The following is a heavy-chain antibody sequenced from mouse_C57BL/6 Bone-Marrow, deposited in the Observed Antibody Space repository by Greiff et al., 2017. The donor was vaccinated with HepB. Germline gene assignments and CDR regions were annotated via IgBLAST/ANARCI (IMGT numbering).Heavy chain of an antibody. V-gene: IGHV1-26*01. CDR1: GYTFTDYY. D-gene: IGHD2-3*01. Sequence: EVQLQQSGPELVKPGASVKISCKASGYTFTDYYMNWVKQSHGKSLEWIGDINPNNGGTSYNQKFKGKATLTVDKSSSTAYMELRSLTSEDSAVYYCARRDGYWYYFDYWGQGTTLTVSS. CDR2: INPNNGGT. J-gene: IGHJ2*01. CDR3: ARRDGYWYYFDY.